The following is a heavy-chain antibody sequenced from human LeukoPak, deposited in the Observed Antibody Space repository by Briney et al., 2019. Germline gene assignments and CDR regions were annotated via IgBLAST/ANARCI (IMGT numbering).Heavy chain of an antibody. J-gene: IGHJ2*01. Sequence: PQASVKVSCKASGYTFTSYGISWVRQAPGQGLEWMGWISAYNGNTNYAQKLQGRVTMTRNTSISTAYMELSSLRSKDTAVYYCAREWEEDWGSWYFDLWGRGTLVTVSS. D-gene: IGHD7-27*01. CDR1: GYTFTSYG. CDR3: AREWEEDWGSWYFDL. CDR2: ISAYNGNT. V-gene: IGHV1-18*01.